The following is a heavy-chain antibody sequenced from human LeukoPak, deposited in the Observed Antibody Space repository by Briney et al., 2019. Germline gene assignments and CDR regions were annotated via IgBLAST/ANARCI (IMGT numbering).Heavy chain of an antibody. CDR1: GYTFTSYG. J-gene: IGHJ3*02. V-gene: IGHV1-18*01. CDR3: ARGGGSGSRYAFDI. CDR2: TSAYNGNT. D-gene: IGHD1-26*01. Sequence: ASVKVSCKASGYTFTSYGISWVRQPPGQGLGWMGWTSAYNGNTNNAQTLQGRVTMTTDTSTSTAYMELRSLRSDDTAVYYCARGGGSGSRYAFDIWGQGTMVTVSS.